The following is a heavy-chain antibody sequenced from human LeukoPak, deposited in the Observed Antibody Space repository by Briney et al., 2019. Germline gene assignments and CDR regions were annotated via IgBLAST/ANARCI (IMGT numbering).Heavy chain of an antibody. D-gene: IGHD4-17*01. CDR2: ISSSGSGSTI. Sequence: GGSLRLSCAASGFTLSDYYMSWIRQAPGKGLEWLSYISSSGSGSTIYYADSVKGRFTISRDNAKNSLYLQMNSLRAEDTAVYYCVKAATVILHLDYWGQGTLVTVSS. V-gene: IGHV3-11*01. CDR3: VKAATVILHLDY. J-gene: IGHJ4*02. CDR1: GFTLSDYY.